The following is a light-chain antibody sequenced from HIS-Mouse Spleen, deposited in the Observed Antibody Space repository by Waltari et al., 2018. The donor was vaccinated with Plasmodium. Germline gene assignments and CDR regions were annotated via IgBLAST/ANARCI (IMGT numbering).Light chain of an antibody. Sequence: QSALTQPASVSGSPGQSITISCTGTSSDVGGYNYVSWYQQHPGKAPKLMIYDVSNRPSGVSNRFSGSKSGNTASLTISGLQAEDEADYYCCSYAGSRMVFGGGTKLTVL. CDR2: DVS. CDR3: CSYAGSRMV. V-gene: IGLV2-14*03. CDR1: SSDVGGYNY. J-gene: IGLJ2*01.